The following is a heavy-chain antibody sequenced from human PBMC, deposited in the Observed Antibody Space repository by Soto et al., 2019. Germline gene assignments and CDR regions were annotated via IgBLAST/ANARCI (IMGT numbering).Heavy chain of an antibody. CDR3: ARGYYGMDV. J-gene: IGHJ6*02. CDR1: GFTFSTYW. CDR2: IRPDGSEE. V-gene: IGHV3-7*04. Sequence: EVQLVESGGGLVQPGGSLRLSCAASGFTFSTYWMNWVRQAPGKGLEWVANIRPDGSEEYYVDSVKGRFTISRDNTKNSLYLQMKSLRAEDTAVYYCARGYYGMDVWGQGTTVTVSS.